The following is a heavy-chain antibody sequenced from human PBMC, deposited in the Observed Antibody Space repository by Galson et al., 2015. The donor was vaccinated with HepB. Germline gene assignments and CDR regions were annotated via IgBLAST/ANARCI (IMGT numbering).Heavy chain of an antibody. CDR1: GFTFSSCG. D-gene: IGHD5-24*01. CDR2: ISYDGSNK. V-gene: IGHV3-30*18. CDR3: AKGRDGYTDY. J-gene: IGHJ4*02. Sequence: SLRLSCASSGFTFSSCGMHWVRQAPGKGLEWVAVISYDGSNKYYADSVKGRFTISRDNSKNTLYLQINSLRVDDTAVYYCAKGRDGYTDYWGQGTLVIVSS.